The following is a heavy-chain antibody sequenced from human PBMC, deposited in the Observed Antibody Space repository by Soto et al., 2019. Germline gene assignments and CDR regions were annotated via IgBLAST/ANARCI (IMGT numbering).Heavy chain of an antibody. D-gene: IGHD5-12*01. CDR3: AREGSYSAYNFAHGIQLWSFDF. CDR2: IFSSGST. J-gene: IGHJ4*02. V-gene: IGHV4-4*07. Sequence: SETLSLTCTVSGGSINTFYWSWVRQPAGKGLEWIGRIFSSGSTSFNPSLESRVAMSVDTSKNHFSLNLSSVAAADMAVYYCAREGSYSAYNFAHGIQLWSFDFWGQGALVTVSS. CDR1: GGSINTFY.